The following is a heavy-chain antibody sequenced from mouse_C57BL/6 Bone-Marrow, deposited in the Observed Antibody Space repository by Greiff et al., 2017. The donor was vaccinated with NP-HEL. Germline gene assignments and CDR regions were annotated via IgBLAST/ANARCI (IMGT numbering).Heavy chain of an antibody. V-gene: IGHV5-4*01. CDR2: LSDGGSYT. CDR1: GFTFSSYA. Sequence: EVKLVESGGGLVKPGGSLKLSCAASGFTFSSYAMSWVRQTPEKRLEWVATLSDGGSYTYYPDNVKGRFTISRDNAKNNLYLQMSHLKSEDTAMYYCAREFRVWGTGTTVTVSS. J-gene: IGHJ1*03. CDR3: AREFRV.